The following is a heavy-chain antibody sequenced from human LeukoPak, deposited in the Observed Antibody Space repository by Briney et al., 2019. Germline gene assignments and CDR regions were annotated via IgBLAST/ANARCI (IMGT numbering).Heavy chain of an antibody. D-gene: IGHD3-3*01. CDR3: ARVRVPYYYGMDV. CDR1: GLTFSTYG. CDR2: IWYDGSNK. Sequence: GGSLGLSCPAPGLTFSTYGMHWVRKPPAKGLEWVAVIWYDGSNKYYADSVKGRFTISRDNSKNTLYLQMNSLRAEDTAVYYCARVRVPYYYGMDVWGQGTTVTVSS. J-gene: IGHJ6*02. V-gene: IGHV3-33*01.